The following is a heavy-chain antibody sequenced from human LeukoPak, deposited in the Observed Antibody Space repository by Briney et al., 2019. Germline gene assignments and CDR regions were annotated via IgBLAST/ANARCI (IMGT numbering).Heavy chain of an antibody. D-gene: IGHD4-17*01. CDR3: AKSKTGDPWVFGY. CDR2: ISYDGSNK. J-gene: IGHJ4*02. V-gene: IGHV3-30*18. CDR1: GFTFSSYG. Sequence: GGSLRLSCAASGFTFSSYGMHWVRQAPGKGLEWVAVISYDGSNKYYADSVKGRFTISRDNSKNTLYLQMNSLRAEDTAVYYCAKSKTGDPWVFGYWGQGTLVTVSS.